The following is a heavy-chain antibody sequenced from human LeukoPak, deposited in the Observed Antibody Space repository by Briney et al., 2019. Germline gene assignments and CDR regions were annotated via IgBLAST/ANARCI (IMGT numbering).Heavy chain of an antibody. Sequence: SETLSLTCTVSGGSISSSSYYWGWIRQPPGKGLEWIGSIYYSGSTYYNPSLKSRVTISVDTSKNQFSLKLSSVTAADTAVFFCARQGKGITVAGTKPEYFQHWGQGTLVTVSS. D-gene: IGHD6-19*01. J-gene: IGHJ1*01. CDR3: ARQGKGITVAGTKPEYFQH. CDR2: IYYSGST. CDR1: GGSISSSSYY. V-gene: IGHV4-39*01.